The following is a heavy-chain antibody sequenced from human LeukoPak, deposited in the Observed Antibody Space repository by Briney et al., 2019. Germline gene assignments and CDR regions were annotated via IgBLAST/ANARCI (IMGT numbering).Heavy chain of an antibody. V-gene: IGHV4-59*08. D-gene: IGHD2-2*01. CDR1: GGSISSYY. J-gene: IGHJ5*02. CDR2: ISYSGNT. CDR3: AIHIVVVPAAKKKNWFDP. Sequence: SETLSLTCTVSGGSISSYYWSWIRQPPGRRLEWIGYISYSGNTNYNPSLQSRVTISVDTSKNQFSLKLSSVTAADTAVYYCAIHIVVVPAAKKKNWFDPWGQGTLVTVPS.